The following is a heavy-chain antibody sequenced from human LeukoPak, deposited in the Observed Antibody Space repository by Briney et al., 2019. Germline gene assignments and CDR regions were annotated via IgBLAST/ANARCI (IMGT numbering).Heavy chain of an antibody. CDR3: ASVYSGSCEH. D-gene: IGHD1-26*01. Sequence: GGSLRLSCAASGFTFSRDAMNWVRQAPGKGLEWVSYISSSSSYIYYTGSVKGRFTISRDNAKNSLYLQMNSLRAEDTAVYYCASVYSGSCEHWGQGSLVTVSS. CDR2: ISSSSSYI. CDR1: GFTFSRDA. V-gene: IGHV3-21*01. J-gene: IGHJ1*01.